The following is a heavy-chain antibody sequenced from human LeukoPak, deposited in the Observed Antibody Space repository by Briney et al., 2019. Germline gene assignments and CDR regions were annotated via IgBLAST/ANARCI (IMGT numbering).Heavy chain of an antibody. D-gene: IGHD2/OR15-2a*01. J-gene: IGHJ4*01. V-gene: IGHV3-23*01. Sequence: PGGSLRLSCAGSGFSVSSYYMSWVRQAPGKGLEWVSSISGGSEDTYHADSVKGRFTISRDNSKSTLYLKRNSLSGEHRAVYYCAKENQVIVLVAVVLAGFYWG. CDR1: GFSVSSYY. CDR2: ISGGSEDT. CDR3: AKENQVIVLVAVVLAGFY.